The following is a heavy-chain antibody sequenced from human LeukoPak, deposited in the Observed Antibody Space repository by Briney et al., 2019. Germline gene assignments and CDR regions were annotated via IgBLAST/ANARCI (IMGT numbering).Heavy chain of an antibody. CDR3: ARIEYDFWSRYYGIDY. CDR1: GYTFNSYG. CDR2: ISPDSGNT. Sequence: ASVKVSCKASGYTFNSYGTSWVRQAPGQGLEWMGWISPDSGNTHYVQRFQGRVTMTTDTSTSTAYMELTSLGSDDTAVYYCARIEYDFWSRYYGIDYWGQGTLVSVSS. D-gene: IGHD3-3*01. V-gene: IGHV1-18*01. J-gene: IGHJ4*02.